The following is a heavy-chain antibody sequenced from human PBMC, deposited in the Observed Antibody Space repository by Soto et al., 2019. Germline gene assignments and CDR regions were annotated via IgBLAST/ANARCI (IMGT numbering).Heavy chain of an antibody. CDR1: GFTFSSYA. J-gene: IGHJ4*02. D-gene: IGHD2-15*01. Sequence: GGSLRLSCAASGFTFSSYAMSWVRQAPGKGLEWVSSISGSGGSTYDADSVKGRFTISRDNSKNTLYLQMNSLRAEDTAVYYCAKGRGYCSGGSCYSAFLDYWGQGTLVTVSS. CDR2: ISGSGGST. CDR3: AKGRGYCSGGSCYSAFLDY. V-gene: IGHV3-23*01.